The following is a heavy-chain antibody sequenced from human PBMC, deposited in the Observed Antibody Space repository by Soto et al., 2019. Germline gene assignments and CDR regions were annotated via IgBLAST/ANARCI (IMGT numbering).Heavy chain of an antibody. CDR2: INPSGGST. CDR3: ARDRVAAARGWFGP. Sequence: ASVKVSCKASGYTFTSYYMQWVQQAPGQGLEWMGIINPSGGSTSYAQKFRGRVTMTRDTSTSTVYMELSSLRSEDTAVYYCARDRVAAARGWFGPWGQGTLVTVSS. J-gene: IGHJ5*02. V-gene: IGHV1-46*01. D-gene: IGHD2-2*01. CDR1: GYTFTSYY.